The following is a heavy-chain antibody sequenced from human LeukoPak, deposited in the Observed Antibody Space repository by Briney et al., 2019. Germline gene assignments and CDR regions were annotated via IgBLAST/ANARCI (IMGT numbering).Heavy chain of an antibody. CDR2: ISGSGAST. CDR1: GFTFSNYA. J-gene: IGHJ2*01. Sequence: GGSLRLSCAASGFTFSNYAMSWVRQAPGKGLEWVSAISGSGASTYSADSVKGRFTISRDNSKNTLYLQMNSLRAEDTAIYYCAKGATGNYWYFDHWGRGTLVTVSS. CDR3: AKGATGNYWYFDH. D-gene: IGHD1-1*01. V-gene: IGHV3-23*01.